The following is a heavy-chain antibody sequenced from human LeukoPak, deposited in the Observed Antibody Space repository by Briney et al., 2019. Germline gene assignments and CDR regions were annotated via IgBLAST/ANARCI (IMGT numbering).Heavy chain of an antibody. J-gene: IGHJ4*02. V-gene: IGHV4-39*07. D-gene: IGHD1-1*01. CDR3: ARVSTGTSLLWSKGPYYFDY. Sequence: NPSETLPLNCTVSGCSISSSSYYWGWIRQPPGKGLEWIGSIYYSGSTYYNPSLKSRVTISVDTSKNQFSLKLSSVTAADTAVYYCARVSTGTSLLWSKGPYYFDYWGQGTLVTVSS. CDR1: GCSISSSSYY. CDR2: IYYSGST.